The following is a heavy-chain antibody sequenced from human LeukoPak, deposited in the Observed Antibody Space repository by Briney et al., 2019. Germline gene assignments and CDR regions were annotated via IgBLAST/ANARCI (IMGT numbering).Heavy chain of an antibody. CDR1: GFTFSSYG. CDR2: ISYDGSNK. D-gene: IGHD2-8*01. V-gene: IGHV3-30*18. CDR3: ANGYCTNGVCYPYYYYYMDV. Sequence: GGSLRLSCAASGFTFSSYGMHWVRQAPGKGLEWVAVISYDGSNKYYADSVKGRFTISRDNSKNTLYLQMNSLRAEDTAVYYYANGYCTNGVCYPYYYYYMDVWGKGTTVTVSS. J-gene: IGHJ6*03.